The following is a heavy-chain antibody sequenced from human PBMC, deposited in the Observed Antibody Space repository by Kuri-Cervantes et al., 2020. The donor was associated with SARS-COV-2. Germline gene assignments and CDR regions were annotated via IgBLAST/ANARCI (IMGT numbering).Heavy chain of an antibody. CDR2: IRYDGSNK. V-gene: IGHV3-30*02. Sequence: GESLKISCAASGFTFSSYGMHWVRQAPGKGLEWVAFIRYDGSNKYYADSVKGRFTISRDNSKNTLYLQMNSLRAEDTALYYCARDWTSGYYLNWFDPWGQGTLVTVSS. CDR1: GFTFSSYG. D-gene: IGHD3-22*01. CDR3: ARDWTSGYYLNWFDP. J-gene: IGHJ5*02.